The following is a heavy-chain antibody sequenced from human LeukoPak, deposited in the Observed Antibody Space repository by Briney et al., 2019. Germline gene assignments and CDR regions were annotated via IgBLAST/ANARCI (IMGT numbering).Heavy chain of an antibody. D-gene: IGHD3-9*01. J-gene: IGHJ4*02. V-gene: IGHV3-23*01. Sequence: GGSLRLSCAASGFTFSSSAMSWVRQAPGKGLEWVSAISNNGGYTYYADSVKGRFTISRDNSKNTLYLQMNSLRAEDTAVYYCARGRGGDILTGYYYYWGQGTLVTVSS. CDR2: ISNNGGYT. CDR1: GFTFSSSA. CDR3: ARGRGGDILTGYYYY.